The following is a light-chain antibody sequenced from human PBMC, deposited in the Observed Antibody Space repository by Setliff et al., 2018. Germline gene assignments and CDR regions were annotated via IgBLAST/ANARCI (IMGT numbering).Light chain of an antibody. CDR3: QHYYTNPWT. CDR2: WAS. Sequence: DIVMTQSPNSLAVSLGERATINCKSSQSVLFSSNNNNYLAWYQQKPGQPPKLLIYWASVRKSGVPDRLSGSGSGTDFTLTISSLQAEDVAVYYCQHYYTNPWTFGQGTKVDIK. J-gene: IGKJ1*01. CDR1: QSVLFSSNNNNY. V-gene: IGKV4-1*01.